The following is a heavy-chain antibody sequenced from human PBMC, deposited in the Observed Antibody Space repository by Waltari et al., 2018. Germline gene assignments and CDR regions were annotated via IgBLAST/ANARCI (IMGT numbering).Heavy chain of an antibody. D-gene: IGHD2-15*01. J-gene: IGHJ2*01. CDR3: ARGLGGRYFDF. V-gene: IGHV3-72*01. Sequence: EVQMVESGGGLVQPGGSLRLSCAASGFIFSDHYMDWVRQAPGKGLEWVARSRNKAMSYTIDYAASVKGRFTISRDDSNNSLYLQMNTLQTEDTAVYYCARGLGGRYFDFWGRGTLVTVSS. CDR1: GFIFSDHY. CDR2: SRNKAMSYTI.